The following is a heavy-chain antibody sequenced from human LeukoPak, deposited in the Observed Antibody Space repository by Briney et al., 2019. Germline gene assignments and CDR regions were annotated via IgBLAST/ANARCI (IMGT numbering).Heavy chain of an antibody. CDR2: MKSNNGHT. CDR1: GYTFIDYY. J-gene: IGHJ4*02. D-gene: IGHD7-27*01. CDR3: ARGPPNWGMVGY. V-gene: IGHV1-8*02. Sequence: ASVKVSCKASGYTFIDYYIHWVRQAPGQGLEWMGWMKSNNGHTGYAQKFQGRVTMTRDTSINTAYMELSSLTFEDTAVYYCARGPPNWGMVGYWGQGTLVTVSS.